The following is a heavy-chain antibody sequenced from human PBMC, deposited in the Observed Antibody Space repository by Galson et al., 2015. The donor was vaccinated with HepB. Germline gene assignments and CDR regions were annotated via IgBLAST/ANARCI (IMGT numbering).Heavy chain of an antibody. CDR2: ISYDGSNK. D-gene: IGHD2-21*01. J-gene: IGHJ4*02. CDR1: GFTFSSYA. Sequence: SLILSCAASGFTFSSYAMHWVRPAPGKGLERVAVISYDGSNKYYADSVKGRFTISRDNSKNTLYLQMNSLRAEDTAVYYCARDRSYCGGDCYSGAQNHFDYWGQGTLVTVSS. CDR3: ARDRSYCGGDCYSGAQNHFDY. V-gene: IGHV3-30-3*01.